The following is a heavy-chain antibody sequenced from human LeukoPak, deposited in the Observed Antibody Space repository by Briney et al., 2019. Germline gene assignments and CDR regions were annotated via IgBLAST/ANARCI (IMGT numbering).Heavy chain of an antibody. CDR1: GGSISSGSYY. V-gene: IGHV4-61*02. CDR2: IYTSGST. J-gene: IGHJ4*02. D-gene: IGHD3-10*01. Sequence: PSETLSLTCTVSGGSISSGSYYWSWIRQPAGKGLEWIGRIYTSGSTNYNPSLKSRVTISVDTSKNQFSLKLSSVTAADTAVYYCARGYYGSGSYSDDFDYWGQGTLVTVSS. CDR3: ARGYYGSGSYSDDFDY.